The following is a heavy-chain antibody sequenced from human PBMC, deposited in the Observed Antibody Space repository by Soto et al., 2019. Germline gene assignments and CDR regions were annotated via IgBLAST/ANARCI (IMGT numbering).Heavy chain of an antibody. CDR1: GFTFSSYA. CDR3: AKDPPRPDIVVVPAADDDY. Sequence: GGXLRLSCAASGFTFSSYAMSWVRQAPGKGLEWVSAISGSGGSTYYADSVKGRFTISRDNSKNTLYLQMNSLRAEDTAVYYCAKDPPRPDIVVVPAADDDYWGQGTLVTVYS. J-gene: IGHJ4*02. V-gene: IGHV3-23*01. D-gene: IGHD2-2*01. CDR2: ISGSGGST.